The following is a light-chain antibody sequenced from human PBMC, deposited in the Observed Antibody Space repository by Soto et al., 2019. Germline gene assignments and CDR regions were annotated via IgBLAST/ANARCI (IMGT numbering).Light chain of an antibody. CDR1: QTVSSNF. J-gene: IGKJ1*01. CDR3: QQYGTSPET. V-gene: IGKV3-20*01. Sequence: EMVLTQSPDTLSLSPGERATLSCRASQTVSSNFLAWYQQRPGQAPRLLIYGASSRATGIPDRFSGSGSGTDFTLTISRLEPEDLVVYYCQQYGTSPETFGQGTKVEIK. CDR2: GAS.